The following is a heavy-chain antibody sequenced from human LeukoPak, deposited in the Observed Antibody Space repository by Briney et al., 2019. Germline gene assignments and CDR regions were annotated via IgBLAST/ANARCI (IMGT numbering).Heavy chain of an antibody. CDR1: GFTFSSYW. V-gene: IGHV3-7*01. J-gene: IGHJ4*02. CDR2: IKQDGSEK. D-gene: IGHD2-2*02. Sequence: GGPLRLSCAASGFTFSSYWMSWVRQAPGKGLEWVANIKQDGSEKYYVDSVKGRFTISRDSAKNSLYLQMNSLRAEDTAVYYCARDADVVVPAAIPKIFDYWGQGTLVTVSS. CDR3: ARDADVVVPAAIPKIFDY.